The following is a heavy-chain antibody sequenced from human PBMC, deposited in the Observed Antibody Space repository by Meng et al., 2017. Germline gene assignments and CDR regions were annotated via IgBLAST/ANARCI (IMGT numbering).Heavy chain of an antibody. CDR1: GFTFISYA. V-gene: IGHV3-30-3*01. CDR2: VGHDGNSG. J-gene: IGHJ4*02. CDR3: ARDTGAVAPELDY. Sequence: QVQLVESGGGVVQPGRSLRLSCATSGFTFISYAMHWVRQAPGKGLEWVAIVGHDGNSGCYADSVRGRFTISRDDSKNTLFLQMNTLTAEDTAVYYCARDTGAVAPELDYWGQGTLVTVSS. D-gene: IGHD6-19*01.